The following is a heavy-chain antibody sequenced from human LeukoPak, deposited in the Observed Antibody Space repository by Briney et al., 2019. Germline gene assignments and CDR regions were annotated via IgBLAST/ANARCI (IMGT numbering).Heavy chain of an antibody. D-gene: IGHD3-10*01. Sequence: ASVKVSCKASGYTFTGYYMHWVRQAPGQGLEWMGWINPNSGGTNYAQKFQGRVTMTRDTSISTAYMELSRLRSDDTAMYYCARLWFGESDCYYGMDLWGQGTTVTVSS. CDR2: INPNSGGT. V-gene: IGHV1-2*02. CDR1: GYTFTGYY. J-gene: IGHJ6*02. CDR3: ARLWFGESDCYYGMDL.